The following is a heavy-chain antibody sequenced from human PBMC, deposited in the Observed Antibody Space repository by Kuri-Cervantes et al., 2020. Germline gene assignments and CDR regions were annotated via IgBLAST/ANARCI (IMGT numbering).Heavy chain of an antibody. CDR3: VSPLVGAAYDAFDI. J-gene: IGHJ3*02. V-gene: IGHV3-11*04. CDR1: GFTFSDYY. D-gene: IGHD1-26*01. Sequence: GGSLRLSCAASGFTFSDYYMSWIRQALGKGLEWVSYISSSGSTIYYADSVKGRFTISRDNAENSLYLQMNNLRAEDTAVYYCVSPLVGAAYDAFDIWGQGTMVTVSS. CDR2: ISSSGSTI.